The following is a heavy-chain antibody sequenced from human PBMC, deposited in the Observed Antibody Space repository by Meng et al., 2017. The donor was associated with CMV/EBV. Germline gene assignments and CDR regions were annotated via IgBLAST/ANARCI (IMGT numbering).Heavy chain of an antibody. D-gene: IGHD6-13*01. CDR3: AHRGRIAAAGTDWFDP. V-gene: IGHV2-5*02. CDR2: IYWDDDK. Sequence: QTTLKGFGPTLVKPTQTLTLTCAFSGFSLSTSGVGVGWIRQPPGKALEWLALIYWDDDKRYSPSLKSRLTITKDTSKNQVVLTMTNMDPVDTATYYCAHRGRIAAAGTDWFDPWGQGTLVTVSS. J-gene: IGHJ5*02. CDR1: GFSLSTSGVG.